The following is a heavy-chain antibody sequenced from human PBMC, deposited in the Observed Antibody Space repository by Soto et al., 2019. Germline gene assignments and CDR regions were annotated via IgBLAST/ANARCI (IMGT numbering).Heavy chain of an antibody. CDR3: TTVLGASIAARRAYYYYGMDV. CDR1: GFTFSNAW. CDR2: IKSKTDGGTT. Sequence: EVQLVESGGGLVKPGGSLRLSCAASGFTFSNAWMNWVRQAPGKGLEWVGRIKSKTDGGTTDYAAPVKGRFTISRDDSKNTLYLQMNSLKTEDTAVYYCTTVLGASIAARRAYYYYGMDVWGQGTTVTVSS. J-gene: IGHJ6*02. V-gene: IGHV3-15*07. D-gene: IGHD6-6*01.